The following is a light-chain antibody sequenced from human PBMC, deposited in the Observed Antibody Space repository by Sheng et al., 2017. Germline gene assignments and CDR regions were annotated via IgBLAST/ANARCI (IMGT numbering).Light chain of an antibody. Sequence: DIQLTQSPSSLSASVGDRVTMTCRASQNINNFLNWYQQKPGKAPKLLIYAASTLQSGVPSRFSGSGSGTDFTLTISSLQPEDSSTFYCQQSYSSPRAFGQGTEGGN. V-gene: IGKV1-39*01. CDR2: AAS. CDR1: QNINNF. CDR3: QQSYSSPRA. J-gene: IGKJ1*01.